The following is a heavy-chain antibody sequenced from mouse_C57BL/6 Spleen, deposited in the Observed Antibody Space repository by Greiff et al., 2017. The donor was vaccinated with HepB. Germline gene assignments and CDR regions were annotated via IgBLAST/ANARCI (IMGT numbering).Heavy chain of an antibody. V-gene: IGHV1-53*01. Sequence: QVHVKHPGTELVKPGASVKLSCKASGYTFTSYWMHWVKQRPGQGLEWIGNINPSNGGTNYNEKFKGKATLTVDKSSSTAYMQLSSLTSEDSAVYYCAIYDGYDGPWFAYWGQGTLVTVSA. J-gene: IGHJ3*01. CDR1: GYTFTSYW. CDR2: INPSNGGT. CDR3: AIYDGYDGPWFAY. D-gene: IGHD2-3*01.